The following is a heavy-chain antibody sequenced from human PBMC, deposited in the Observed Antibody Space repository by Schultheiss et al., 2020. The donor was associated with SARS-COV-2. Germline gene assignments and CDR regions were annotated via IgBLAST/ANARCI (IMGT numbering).Heavy chain of an antibody. CDR2: IGTAGDT. V-gene: IGHV3-23*01. Sequence: GGSLRLSCAASGFTFSSYAMSWVRQAPGKGLEWVSAIGTAGDTYYPGSVKGRFTISRENAKNSLYLQMNSLRAEDTAVYYCAKYADSSGSNWFDPWGQGTLVTVSS. CDR3: AKYADSSGSNWFDP. J-gene: IGHJ5*02. CDR1: GFTFSSYA. D-gene: IGHD3-22*01.